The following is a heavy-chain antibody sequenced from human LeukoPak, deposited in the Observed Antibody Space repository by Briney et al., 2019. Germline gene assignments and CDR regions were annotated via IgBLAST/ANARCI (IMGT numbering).Heavy chain of an antibody. CDR3: ARDKKTGEASEIDY. CDR1: GFTFSSYS. J-gene: IGHJ4*02. CDR2: INSDGSTT. V-gene: IGHV3-74*01. Sequence: GGSLRLSCAASGFTFSSYSMNWVRQAPGKGLEWVSRINSDGSTTSYADSVKGRFTISRDNAKNTLNLQMNRPRAEDTAVYYCARDKKTGEASEIDYWGQGTLVTVSS. D-gene: IGHD7-27*01.